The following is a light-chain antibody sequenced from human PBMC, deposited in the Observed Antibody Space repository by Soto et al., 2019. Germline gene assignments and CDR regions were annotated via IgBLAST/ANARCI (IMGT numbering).Light chain of an antibody. Sequence: QSVLTQPPSASGTPGQRVTISCSGSSSNIGSNTVNWYQQLPGTAPKLLIYSNNQRPSGVPDRFSGSKSGTSASLAISGLQSEDEADYYCAAWDDSLSANVFGTGTKVTVL. CDR3: AAWDDSLSANV. CDR2: SNN. V-gene: IGLV1-44*01. CDR1: SSNIGSNT. J-gene: IGLJ1*01.